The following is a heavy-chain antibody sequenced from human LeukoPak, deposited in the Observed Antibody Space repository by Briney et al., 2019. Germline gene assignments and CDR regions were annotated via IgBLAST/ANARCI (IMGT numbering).Heavy chain of an antibody. CDR1: GFTFDDYA. J-gene: IGHJ4*02. CDR3: AKGSGYSYGTYFDY. Sequence: GGSLRLSCAASGFTFDDYAMHWVRQAPGKGLEWVSGISWNSGSIGYADSVKGRFTISGDNAKNSLYLQMNSLRAEDTALYYCAKGSGYSYGTYFDYWGQGALVTVSS. D-gene: IGHD5-18*01. V-gene: IGHV3-9*01. CDR2: ISWNSGSI.